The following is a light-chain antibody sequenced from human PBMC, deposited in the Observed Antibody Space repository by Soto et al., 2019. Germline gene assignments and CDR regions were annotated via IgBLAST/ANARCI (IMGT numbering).Light chain of an antibody. CDR3: ETWDSNIHWV. CDR2: LEGSGSY. CDR1: SGNISYI. Sequence: QLVLTQSSSASASLGSWANPPSPLTSGNISYIIAWHQQQPGKAPRYLMKLEGSGSYNKGSGVPDRFSGSSSGADRYLIISNLQFEDEADYYCETWDSNIHWVFGGGTKVTVL. J-gene: IGLJ3*02. V-gene: IGLV4-60*02.